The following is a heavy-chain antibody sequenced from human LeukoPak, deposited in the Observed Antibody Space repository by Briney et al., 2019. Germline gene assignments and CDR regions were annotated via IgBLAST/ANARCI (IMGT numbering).Heavy chain of an antibody. V-gene: IGHV1-69*13. CDR2: IIPIFGTA. Sequence: ASVTVSCKASGGTFSSYAISWVRQAPGQGLEWMGGIIPIFGTANYAQKFQGRVTITADESTSTAYMELSSLRSEDTAVYYCASGYSYGYSFANDYWGQGTLVTVSS. CDR3: ASGYSYGYSFANDY. D-gene: IGHD5-18*01. J-gene: IGHJ4*02. CDR1: GGTFSSYA.